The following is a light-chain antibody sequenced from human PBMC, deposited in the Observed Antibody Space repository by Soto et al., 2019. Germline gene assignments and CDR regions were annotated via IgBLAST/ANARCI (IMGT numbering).Light chain of an antibody. Sequence: EIVLTQSPGTLSLSPGDRATLSCRASQSVSSNLAWHQQKPGEAPRLLIYDASNRATGIPARFSGSGSGTDFTLTISSLEPEDFAVYYCQQRTNSEITFGPGTKVDI. CDR2: DAS. V-gene: IGKV3-11*01. CDR1: QSVSSN. CDR3: QQRTNSEIT. J-gene: IGKJ3*01.